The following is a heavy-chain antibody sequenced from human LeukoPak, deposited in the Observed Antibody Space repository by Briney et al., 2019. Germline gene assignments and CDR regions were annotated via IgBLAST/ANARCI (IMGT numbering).Heavy chain of an antibody. Sequence: PGGSLRLSCAASGFTFSSYAMHWVRQAPGKGLEWVAVISYDGSNKYYADSVKGRFTISRDNSKNTLYLQMNSLRAEDTAVYYCAKDLITMVRDWFDPWGQGTLVTVSS. CDR3: AKDLITMVRDWFDP. J-gene: IGHJ5*02. CDR2: ISYDGSNK. D-gene: IGHD3-10*01. V-gene: IGHV3-30-3*01. CDR1: GFTFSSYA.